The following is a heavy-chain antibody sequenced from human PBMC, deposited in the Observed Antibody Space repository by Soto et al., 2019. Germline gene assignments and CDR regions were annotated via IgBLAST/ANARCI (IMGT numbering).Heavy chain of an antibody. V-gene: IGHV3-30*18. D-gene: IGHD5-12*01. CDR2: ISYEGSNK. J-gene: IGHJ4*02. CDR1: GFTFSSYR. CDR3: AKEVVEMATIPIYYIDY. Sequence: GGSLTLSCAASGFTFSSYRMHWVRQAPDKELKWVKIISYEGSNKYYADSVKGRFTISRDNSKNTLYLQMNSLRAEDTAVYYCAKEVVEMATIPIYYIDYWGQGTLVTVS.